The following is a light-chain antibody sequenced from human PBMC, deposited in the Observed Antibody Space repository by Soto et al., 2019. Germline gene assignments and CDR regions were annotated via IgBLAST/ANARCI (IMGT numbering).Light chain of an antibody. J-gene: IGKJ2*01. CDR1: QSVGTN. CDR2: SAS. V-gene: IGKV3-15*01. CDR3: QQYNNWPPYS. Sequence: IVMTQSPATLSVSPGESATLSCRASQSVGTNLAWYQQTPGQAPRVLIHSASTRATGIPARFSGSGSDTEFTLTLSGLRQEDFAIYYCQQYNNWPPYSFGQGNKL.